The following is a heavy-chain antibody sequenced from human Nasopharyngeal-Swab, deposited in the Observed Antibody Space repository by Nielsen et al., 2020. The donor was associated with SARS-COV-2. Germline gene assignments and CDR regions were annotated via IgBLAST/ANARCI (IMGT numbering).Heavy chain of an antibody. Sequence: GQAPGKGLAWIGYIYYSGSTYYNPSLKSRVTISVDTSKNQFSLKLSSVTAADTAVYYCARDSGVAGTKYYYYGMDAWGQGTTVTVSS. D-gene: IGHD6-19*01. J-gene: IGHJ6*02. CDR2: IYYSGST. V-gene: IGHV4-30-4*01. CDR3: ARDSGVAGTKYYYYGMDA.